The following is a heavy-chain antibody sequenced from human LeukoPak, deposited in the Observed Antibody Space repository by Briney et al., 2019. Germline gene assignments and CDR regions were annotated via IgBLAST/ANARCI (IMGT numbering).Heavy chain of an antibody. CDR3: ARDKGSSYLSSFDY. CDR1: GYTFTSYW. J-gene: IGHJ4*02. D-gene: IGHD6-6*01. CDR2: IFPGDSDT. Sequence: GESLKISCQGSGYTFTSYWIGWVRQMPGKGLEWMGIIFPGDSDTRYSPSFQGQVTISADKSISTAYLQWSSLKASDTAMYYCARDKGSSYLSSFDYWGQGTLVTVSS. V-gene: IGHV5-51*01.